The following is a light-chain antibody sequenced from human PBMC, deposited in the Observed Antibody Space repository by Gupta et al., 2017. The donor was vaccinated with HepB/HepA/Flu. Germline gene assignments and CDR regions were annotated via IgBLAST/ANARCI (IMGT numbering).Light chain of an antibody. CDR1: SSDVGGYSY. V-gene: IGLV2-11*01. CDR3: FSYAGNYEV. Sequence: QSALTPPRSVSGSPGQSVTISCTGTSSDVGGYSYVSWYQQHPGKAPKLMIYDVSKRPSGVPYRFSGSKSGNTAALTISGLQAEDEADYYCFSYAGNYEVFGGGTKLTAL. CDR2: DVS. J-gene: IGLJ2*01.